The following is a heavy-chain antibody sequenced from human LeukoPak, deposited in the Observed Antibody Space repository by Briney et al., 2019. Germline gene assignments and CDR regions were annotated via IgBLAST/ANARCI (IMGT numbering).Heavy chain of an antibody. CDR2: IYNSVTT. J-gene: IGHJ4*02. D-gene: IGHD3-10*01. CDR1: GGSIRGYY. Sequence: SETLSLTCTVSGGSIRGYYWSWIRQPPGRRLEWIAYIYNSVTTNYNPSLKSRLTISVDTSENQISLKLSSVTAADTAVYYCARHGPADSRSYPLDYWGQGTLVTVSS. V-gene: IGHV4-59*08. CDR3: ARHGPADSRSYPLDY.